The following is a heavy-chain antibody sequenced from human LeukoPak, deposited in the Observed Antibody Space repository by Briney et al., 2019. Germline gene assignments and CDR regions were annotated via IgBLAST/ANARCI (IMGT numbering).Heavy chain of an antibody. CDR1: GFTFSSYS. V-gene: IGHV3-21*01. Sequence: GGSLRLSCAASGFTFSSYSMNWVRQAPGKGLEWVSSISSSSSYIYYADSVKGRFTISRDNAKNSLYLQMNSLRAEDTAVYYCARDSSWAYSSDAFDIWGLGTMVTVSS. CDR2: ISSSSSYI. CDR3: ARDSSWAYSSDAFDI. J-gene: IGHJ3*02. D-gene: IGHD7-27*01.